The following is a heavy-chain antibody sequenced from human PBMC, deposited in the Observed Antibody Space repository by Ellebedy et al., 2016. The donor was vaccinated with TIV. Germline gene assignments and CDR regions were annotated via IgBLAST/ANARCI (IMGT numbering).Heavy chain of an antibody. V-gene: IGHV4-59*01. CDR1: GGSISSYY. CDR2: FYYSGST. Sequence: SETLSLTCTVSGGSISSYYWSWIRQPPGKGLEWIGFFYYSGSTNYNPSLKSRVTISVDTSKNQFSLKLYSVTAADTAVYYCARARSYYDSRATFDYWGQGTLVTVSS. D-gene: IGHD3-22*01. CDR3: ARARSYYDSRATFDY. J-gene: IGHJ4*02.